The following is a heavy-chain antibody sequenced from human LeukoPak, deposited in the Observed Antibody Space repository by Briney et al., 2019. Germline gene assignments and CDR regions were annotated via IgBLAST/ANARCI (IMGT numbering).Heavy chain of an antibody. Sequence: ASVKVSCKASGYSFTSYPMHWVRQAPGQRLEWMGWINAGNGYTKYSQDFQGRVTITRDTSASTAYMELSSLRSEDTAVYYCARGIVVVTAQYPINWFDPWGQGTLVTVSS. J-gene: IGHJ5*02. CDR1: GYSFTSYP. CDR2: INAGNGYT. V-gene: IGHV1-3*03. D-gene: IGHD2-21*02. CDR3: ARGIVVVTAQYPINWFDP.